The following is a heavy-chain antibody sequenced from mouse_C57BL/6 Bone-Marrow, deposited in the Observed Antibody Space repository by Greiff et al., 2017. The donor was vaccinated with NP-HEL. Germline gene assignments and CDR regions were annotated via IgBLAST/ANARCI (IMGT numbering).Heavy chain of an antibody. CDR1: GYAFSSSW. CDR3: ARERDRAY. V-gene: IGHV1-82*01. Sequence: VKLQESGPELVKPGASVKISCKASGYAFSSSWMNWVKQRPGKGLEWIGRIYPGDGDTNYNGKFKGKATLTADKSSSTAYMQLSSLTSEDSAVYSCARERDRAYWGQGTLVTVSA. CDR2: IYPGDGDT. D-gene: IGHD3-3*01. J-gene: IGHJ3*01.